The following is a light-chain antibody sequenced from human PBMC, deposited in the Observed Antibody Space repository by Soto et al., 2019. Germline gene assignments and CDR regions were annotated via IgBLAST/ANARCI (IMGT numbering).Light chain of an antibody. CDR3: HQYSSCSST. J-gene: IGKJ1*01. V-gene: IGKV1-5*01. CDR2: DAS. Sequence: DIHMTPSPSTLPAPVGDSVTITCRANQSISSWLAWYKQKPGKAPKLLIYDASILESGVPSRFRGVGSGTDFTLTISSLQPDDVATDYCHQYSSCSSTFGQGTKVEIQ. CDR1: QSISSW.